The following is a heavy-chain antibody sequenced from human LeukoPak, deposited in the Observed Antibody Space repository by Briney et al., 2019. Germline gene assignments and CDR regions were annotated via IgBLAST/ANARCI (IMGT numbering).Heavy chain of an antibody. J-gene: IGHJ5*02. CDR3: ARGKGYYDFWSGSFDP. D-gene: IGHD3-3*01. Sequence: SETLSLTCTVSGGAISGYYWSWIRQPPGKGLEWIGYIYYSGSTNYNPSLKSRVTISVDTSKNQFSLKLSSVTAADTAVYYCARGKGYYDFWSGSFDPWGQGTLVTVSS. CDR1: GGAISGYY. CDR2: IYYSGST. V-gene: IGHV4-59*01.